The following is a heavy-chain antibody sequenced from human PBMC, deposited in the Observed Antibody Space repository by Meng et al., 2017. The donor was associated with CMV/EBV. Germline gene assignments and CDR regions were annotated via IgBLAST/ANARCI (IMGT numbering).Heavy chain of an antibody. D-gene: IGHD1-26*01. J-gene: IGHJ5*02. V-gene: IGHV1-69*05. Sequence: KASGGTFRSYAIRWVRQAPGQGLEWMGGIIPIFGTANYAQKFQGRVTITTDESTSTAYMELSSLRSEDTAVYYCAREWGNSTNWFDPWGQGTLVTVSS. CDR2: IIPIFGTA. CDR3: AREWGNSTNWFDP. CDR1: GGTFRSYA.